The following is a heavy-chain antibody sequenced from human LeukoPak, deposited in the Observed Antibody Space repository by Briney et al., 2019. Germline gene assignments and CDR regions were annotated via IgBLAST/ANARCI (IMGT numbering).Heavy chain of an antibody. Sequence: GASVKVSCKASGYIFTSYDINWVRQATGQRLEWLGWMSPNSGNTGYAQNFQGRVTMTRNTSISTAYMELSSLRSEDTAVYCCARGRHYYDSSGFPSGDYWGQGTLVTVSS. D-gene: IGHD3-22*01. V-gene: IGHV1-8*01. J-gene: IGHJ4*02. CDR1: GYIFTSYD. CDR2: MSPNSGNT. CDR3: ARGRHYYDSSGFPSGDY.